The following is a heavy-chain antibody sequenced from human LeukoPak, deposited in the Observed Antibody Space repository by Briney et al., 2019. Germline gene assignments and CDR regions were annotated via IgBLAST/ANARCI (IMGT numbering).Heavy chain of an antibody. D-gene: IGHD2-15*01. CDR3: GKYGAVVAKGLDY. CDR2: IRYDGSNK. V-gene: IGHV3-30*02. Sequence: GGSLRLSCAASGFTFSSYGMHWVRQAPGKGLEWVAFIRYDGSNKYYADSVKGRFTISRDNSKNTLYLQMNSLRAEDTAVYYCGKYGAVVAKGLDYWGKGTLVTVSS. CDR1: GFTFSSYG. J-gene: IGHJ4*02.